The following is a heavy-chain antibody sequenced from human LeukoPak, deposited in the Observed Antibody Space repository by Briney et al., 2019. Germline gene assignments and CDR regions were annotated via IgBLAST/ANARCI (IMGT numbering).Heavy chain of an antibody. Sequence: ASVKVSCKVSGYXLTELSIHWVRQAPGKGVEWMGGFDPEDGKTIYAQKFQGRVTMTEDTSTDTAYMELSSLRSEDTAVYYCATRPYDNSGYYYYFDYWGQGTLVTVSS. V-gene: IGHV1-24*01. CDR2: FDPEDGKT. CDR1: GYXLTELS. D-gene: IGHD3-22*01. J-gene: IGHJ4*02. CDR3: ATRPYDNSGYYYYFDY.